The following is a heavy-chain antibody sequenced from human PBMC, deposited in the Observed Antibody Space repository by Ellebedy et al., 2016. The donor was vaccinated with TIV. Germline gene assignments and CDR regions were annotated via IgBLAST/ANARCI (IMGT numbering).Heavy chain of an antibody. J-gene: IGHJ4*02. CDR3: ASQPVVVVPPDFDY. Sequence: SETLSLTCTVSGGSISSNSYYWGCIRQPPGKGLEWIGTIHYSGTTYYNPSLKRRVSMSVDTSQNQFSLKLTSVTAADTAVYYCASQPVVVVPPDFDYWGQGALVTVSS. V-gene: IGHV4-39*07. CDR1: GGSISSNSYY. D-gene: IGHD2-2*01. CDR2: IHYSGTT.